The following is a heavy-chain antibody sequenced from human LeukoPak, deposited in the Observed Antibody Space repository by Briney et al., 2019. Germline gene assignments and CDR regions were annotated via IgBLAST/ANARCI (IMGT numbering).Heavy chain of an antibody. Sequence: GGSLRLSCAASGFTFSSFAMTWVRQAPGKGLEWVSTVSGSAGRTDYADSVKGRFTISRDNLKNTLYSQMNGLRAEDTAVYYCAKNRGHCVDGVCHNYYYMDVWGRGTTVTVSS. CDR3: AKNRGHCVDGVCHNYYYMDV. V-gene: IGHV3-23*01. CDR1: GFTFSSFA. CDR2: VSGSAGRT. D-gene: IGHD2-8*02. J-gene: IGHJ6*03.